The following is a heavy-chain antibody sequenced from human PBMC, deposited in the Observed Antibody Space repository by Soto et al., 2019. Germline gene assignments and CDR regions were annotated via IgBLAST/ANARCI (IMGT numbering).Heavy chain of an antibody. V-gene: IGHV1-3*01. CDR2: INAGNGNT. D-gene: IGHD4-4*01. J-gene: IGHJ6*03. Sequence: ASVKVSCKTSGYTFASYGIQWVRQAPGQRFEWMGWINAGNGNTKYSQKFQDRVTITRDTSATTAYMELSSLRSEDTAVYYCARDPTLTAKYYYFYMDVWGKGTTVTVSS. CDR1: GYTFASYG. CDR3: ARDPTLTAKYYYFYMDV.